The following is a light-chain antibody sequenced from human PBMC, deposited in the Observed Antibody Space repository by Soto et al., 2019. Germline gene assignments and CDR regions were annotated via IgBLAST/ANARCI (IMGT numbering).Light chain of an antibody. CDR2: SNN. J-gene: IGLJ2*01. V-gene: IGLV1-44*01. Sequence: QSVLTQPPSASGTPGLRVTIPCSGSNSNIGSNTVNWYHQLPGTAPKLLIYSNNQRPSGVPDRFSGSKSGTSASLVISGLQSDDEADYYCAAWDDSLSGVVFGGGTQLTVL. CDR1: NSNIGSNT. CDR3: AAWDDSLSGVV.